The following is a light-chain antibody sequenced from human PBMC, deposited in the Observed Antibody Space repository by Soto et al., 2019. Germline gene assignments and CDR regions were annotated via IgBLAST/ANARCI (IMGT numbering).Light chain of an antibody. V-gene: IGKV1-5*03. Sequence: DIQMTQSPSTLSASVGDRVTITCRASQSISSWLAWYQQKPGKAPKLLIYKASSLESGVPSRFSGSGSGTEFTITISSLQPDDFATYYCQQYNSYPLTFGGGTNVAIK. J-gene: IGKJ4*01. CDR2: KAS. CDR1: QSISSW. CDR3: QQYNSYPLT.